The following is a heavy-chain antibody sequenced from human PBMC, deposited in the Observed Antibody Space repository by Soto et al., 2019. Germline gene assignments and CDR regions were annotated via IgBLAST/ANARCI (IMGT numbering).Heavy chain of an antibody. CDR1: GGSISSGGYS. CDR2: IYHSGST. Sequence: SETLSLTCAVSGGSISSGGYSWSWIRQPPGKGLEWIGYIYHSGSTYYNPSLKSRVTISVDTSKNQFSLKLSSVTAADTAVYYCATQPHSALGYYYYYGMDVCGEGTTVTVSS. J-gene: IGHJ6*04. D-gene: IGHD3-16*01. CDR3: ATQPHSALGYYYYYGMDV. V-gene: IGHV4-30-2*03.